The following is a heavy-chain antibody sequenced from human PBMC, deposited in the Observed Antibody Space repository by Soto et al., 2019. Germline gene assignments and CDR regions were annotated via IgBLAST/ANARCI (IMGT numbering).Heavy chain of an antibody. D-gene: IGHD3-10*01. Sequence: QVQLVESGGGVVQPGRSLRLSCAASGFTFSSYGMHWVRQAPGKGLEWVAVIWYDGSNKYYADSVKGRFTISRDNSKNTLYLQMNSLRAEDTAVYYCARARAGDYYGSGSSDYWGQGTLVTVSS. CDR2: IWYDGSNK. J-gene: IGHJ4*02. V-gene: IGHV3-33*01. CDR3: ARARAGDYYGSGSSDY. CDR1: GFTFSSYG.